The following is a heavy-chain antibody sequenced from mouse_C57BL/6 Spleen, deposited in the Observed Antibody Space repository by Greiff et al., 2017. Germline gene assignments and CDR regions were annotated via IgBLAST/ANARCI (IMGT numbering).Heavy chain of an antibody. Sequence: VHLQQPGAALVKPGASVKLSCKASGYTFTSYWMHWVKQRPGQGLEWIGMIHPNSGSTNYNEKFKSKATLTVDKSSSTAYMQLSSLTSEDSAVYYCAIGYYGNYGAYWGQGTLVTVSA. CDR1: GYTFTSYW. CDR3: AIGYYGNYGAY. CDR2: IHPNSGST. D-gene: IGHD2-1*01. J-gene: IGHJ3*01. V-gene: IGHV1-64*01.